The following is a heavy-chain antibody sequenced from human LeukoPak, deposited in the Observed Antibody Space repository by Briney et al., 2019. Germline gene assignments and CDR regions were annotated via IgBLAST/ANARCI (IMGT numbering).Heavy chain of an antibody. V-gene: IGHV4-59*12. CDR3: ARDHRNYYDSSGLYYFDY. CDR2: IYYRGTT. Sequence: PSETLSLTCTVSGGSISSYYWSWIRHPPGKGLEWVCQIYYRGTTNYNPSLKSRVTISVDTSKNQFSLKLSSVTAADTAVYYCARDHRNYYDSSGLYYFDYWGQGTLVTVSS. J-gene: IGHJ4*02. CDR1: GGSISSYY. D-gene: IGHD3-22*01.